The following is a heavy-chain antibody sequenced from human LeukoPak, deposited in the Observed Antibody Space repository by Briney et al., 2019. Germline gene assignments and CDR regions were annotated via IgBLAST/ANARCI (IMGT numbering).Heavy chain of an antibody. CDR3: VLGAYWNDDKNAFHI. V-gene: IGHV3-13*01. CDR2: IGATGDT. J-gene: IGHJ3*02. Sequence: GGSLRLSCAASGLTFSSYDMHWVRQAPGKGLEWVSSIGATGDTYYAGSVKGRFTISRENAKKSLYLHMSSLRAEDTAVYFCVLGAYWNDDKNAFHIWGPGTMVTVSS. CDR1: GLTFSSYD. D-gene: IGHD1-1*01.